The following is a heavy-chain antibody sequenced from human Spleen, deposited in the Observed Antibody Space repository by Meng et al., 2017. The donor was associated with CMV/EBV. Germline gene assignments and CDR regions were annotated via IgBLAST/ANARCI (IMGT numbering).Heavy chain of an antibody. CDR2: ISYSADS. J-gene: IGHJ4*02. CDR1: GASVTSDY. D-gene: IGHD5-12*01. V-gene: IGHV4-59*02. CDR3: AKHFSGYDYYFEY. Sequence: SETLSLTCTVSGASVTSDYWSWVRLPPGKGLEWIAYISYSADSNSNPSLRGRVTTSIDMSDNQFSLKLTSVTAADTPIYYCAKHFSGYDYYFEYWGQGKLVTVSS.